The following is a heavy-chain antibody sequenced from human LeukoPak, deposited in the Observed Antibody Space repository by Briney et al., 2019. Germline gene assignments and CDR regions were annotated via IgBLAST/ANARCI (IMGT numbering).Heavy chain of an antibody. J-gene: IGHJ6*03. CDR3: ARDAADIVVVVASVWYYYYMDV. D-gene: IGHD2-15*01. Sequence: GGSLRLSCAASGFTFSSYWMHWVRHAPGKGLEWVSYISSSSSTIYYADSVKGRFTISRDNAKNSLYLQMNSLRAEDTAVYYCARDAADIVVVVASVWYYYYMDVWGKGTTVTVSS. CDR1: GFTFSSYW. V-gene: IGHV3-48*01. CDR2: ISSSSSTI.